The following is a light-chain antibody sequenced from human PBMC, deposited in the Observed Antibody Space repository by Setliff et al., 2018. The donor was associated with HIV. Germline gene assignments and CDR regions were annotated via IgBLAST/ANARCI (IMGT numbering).Light chain of an antibody. CDR2: DVS. CDR1: SSDVGGYDY. J-gene: IGLJ2*01. V-gene: IGLV2-14*01. CDR3: CSYTTSNNGVV. Sequence: QSALTQPASVSGSPGQSITISCPGSSSDVGGYDYVSWYQQYPGKAPKLLIFDVSHRRSGISNRFSGSKSDNTASLTISGLQPEDEADYYCCSYTTSNNGVVFGGGTKVTVL.